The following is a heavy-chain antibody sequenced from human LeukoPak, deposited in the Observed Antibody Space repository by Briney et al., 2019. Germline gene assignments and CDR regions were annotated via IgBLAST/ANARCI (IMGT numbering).Heavy chain of an antibody. Sequence: GASVKVSCKVSGYTLTELSMHWVRQAPGKGLEWMGGFDPEDGQTIYAQKFQGRVTMTEDTSTDTAYMELSSLRSEDTAVYYCATQGPSGYFNFDYWGQGTLVTVSS. CDR1: GYTLTELS. D-gene: IGHD3-22*01. V-gene: IGHV1-24*01. J-gene: IGHJ4*02. CDR3: ATQGPSGYFNFDY. CDR2: FDPEDGQT.